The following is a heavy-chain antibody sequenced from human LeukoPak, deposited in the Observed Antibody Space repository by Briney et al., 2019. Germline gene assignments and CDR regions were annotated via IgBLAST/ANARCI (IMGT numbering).Heavy chain of an antibody. CDR3: ARGGYSSSWYVFY. D-gene: IGHD6-13*01. V-gene: IGHV3-48*04. CDR1: GFTFSSYA. CDR2: ISSSGSTI. J-gene: IGHJ4*02. Sequence: GGSLRLSCAASGFTFSSYAMSWVRQAPGKGLEWVSYISSSGSTIYYADSVKGRFTISRDNAKNSLYLQMNSLKAEDTAVYYCARGGYSSSWYVFYWGQGTLVTVSS.